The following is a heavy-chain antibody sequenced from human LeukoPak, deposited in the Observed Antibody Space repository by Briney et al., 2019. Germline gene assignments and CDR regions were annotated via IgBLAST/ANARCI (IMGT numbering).Heavy chain of an antibody. CDR2: IYSGGST. Sequence: GGSLRLSCAASGFTVSSNHMSWVRQAPGKGLEWVSVIYSGGSTYYADSVKGRFTISRDNSENTLCLQMHSLRAEDTAVYYCARRGGRGGPWYFDLWGRGTLVTVSS. J-gene: IGHJ2*01. V-gene: IGHV3-53*01. CDR1: GFTVSSNH. D-gene: IGHD3-16*01. CDR3: ARRGGRGGPWYFDL.